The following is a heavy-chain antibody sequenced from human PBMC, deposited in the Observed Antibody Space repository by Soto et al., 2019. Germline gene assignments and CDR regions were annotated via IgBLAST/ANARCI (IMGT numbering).Heavy chain of an antibody. CDR3: ARDPPTYYYDSSGYYGPGDY. V-gene: IGHV1-3*01. J-gene: IGHJ4*02. Sequence: ASVKVSCKASGYTFTSYAMHWVRQAPGQRLEWMGWINAGNGNTKYSQKFQGRVTITRDTSASTAYMELSSLRSEDTAVYYCARDPPTYYYDSSGYYGPGDYWGQGTLVTVS. CDR2: INAGNGNT. CDR1: GYTFTSYA. D-gene: IGHD3-22*01.